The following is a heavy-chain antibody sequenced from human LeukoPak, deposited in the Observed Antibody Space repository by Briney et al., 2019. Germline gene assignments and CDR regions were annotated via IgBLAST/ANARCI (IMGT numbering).Heavy chain of an antibody. J-gene: IGHJ5*02. CDR2: IIPIFGTA. CDR1: RGTFSSYA. D-gene: IGHD2-2*01. Sequence: SVKVSCKASRGTFSSYAISWVRQAPGQGLEWMGRIIPIFGTANYAQKFQGRVTITTDESTSTAYMELSSLRSEDTAVYYCAREPRDIVVVPAALGNWFDPWGQGTLVTVSS. CDR3: AREPRDIVVVPAALGNWFDP. V-gene: IGHV1-69*05.